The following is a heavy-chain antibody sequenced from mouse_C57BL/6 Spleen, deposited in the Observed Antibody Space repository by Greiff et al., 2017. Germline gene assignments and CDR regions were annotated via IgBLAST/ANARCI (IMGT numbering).Heavy chain of an antibody. CDR1: GYTFTSYW. J-gene: IGHJ3*01. Sequence: QVQLQQPGAELVMPGASVKLSCKASGYTFTSYWMHWVKQRPGQGLEWIGEIDPSDSYTNYNQKFNGKSTLTVDKSSSTAYMQLSGLTSEASAVFYGARTPSGRGAGGPSWFGCWGQGALVSVS. CDR3: ARTPSGRGAGGPSWFGC. V-gene: IGHV1-69*01. CDR2: IDPSDSYT.